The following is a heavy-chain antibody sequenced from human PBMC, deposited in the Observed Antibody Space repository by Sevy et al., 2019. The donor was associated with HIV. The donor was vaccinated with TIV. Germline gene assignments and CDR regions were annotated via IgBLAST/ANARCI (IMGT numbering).Heavy chain of an antibody. Sequence: SETLSLTCTVSGGSITSLYWNWIRQPPGKGLEWIANIYYNGRIIYNPSLKSRVTLSLETSKNQFSLRLSFVTAADTAMYYCAGENAWGRGYSWGQGTLVTVSS. V-gene: IGHV4-59*08. CDR2: IYYNGRI. CDR1: GGSITSLY. D-gene: IGHD1-26*01. J-gene: IGHJ4*02. CDR3: AGENAWGRGYS.